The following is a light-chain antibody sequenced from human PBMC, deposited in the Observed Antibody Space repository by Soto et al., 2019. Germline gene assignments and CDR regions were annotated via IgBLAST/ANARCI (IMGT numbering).Light chain of an antibody. CDR2: GAS. Sequence: EIVLTQSPGTLSLSPGERATLSCRASQSVNSNYLAWYQRKPGQAPRLLIYGASNRATDIPYRFSASGSGTDFTLTITRLEAEDFAADYCQQYDSTPPTFGQGTKVEVK. CDR1: QSVNSNY. V-gene: IGKV3-20*01. CDR3: QQYDSTPPT. J-gene: IGKJ1*01.